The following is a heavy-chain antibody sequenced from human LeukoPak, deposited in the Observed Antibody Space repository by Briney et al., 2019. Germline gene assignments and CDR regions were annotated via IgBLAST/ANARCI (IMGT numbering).Heavy chain of an antibody. D-gene: IGHD1-14*01. CDR2: ISTYNGNT. J-gene: IGHJ5*02. CDR1: GYTFTSYG. V-gene: IGHV1-18*01. Sequence: GASVKVSCKASGYTFTSYGITRVRQAPGQGLEWMGWISTYNGNTIYARNLQGRITMTTDTFTSTAYMELRSLISDDTAVYYCARDRQGSGPRPPETNWFDPWGQGTLVTVSS. CDR3: ARDRQGSGPRPPETNWFDP.